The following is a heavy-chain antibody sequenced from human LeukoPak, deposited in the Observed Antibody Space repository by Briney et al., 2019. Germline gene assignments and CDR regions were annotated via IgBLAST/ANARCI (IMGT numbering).Heavy chain of an antibody. CDR3: ARGETYSSGWPYFDY. V-gene: IGHV4-59*12. CDR1: GGSISSYY. Sequence: PSETLSLTCTVSGGSISSYYWSWIRQPPGKGLERIGYIYHDGSTNYNPSLNRRVAISVDTSQNEFSLKLTSVTAADTAVYYCARGETYSSGWPYFDYWGQGTLVTVSS. D-gene: IGHD6-19*01. CDR2: IYHDGST. J-gene: IGHJ4*02.